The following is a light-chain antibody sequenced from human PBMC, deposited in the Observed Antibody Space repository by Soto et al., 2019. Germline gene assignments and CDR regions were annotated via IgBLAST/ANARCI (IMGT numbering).Light chain of an antibody. Sequence: QSALTQPPSASGSPGQSVAISCAGTSSDVGGYNYVSWYQQHPGKAPKLMIYEVSKRPSGVPDRFSGSKSGNTASLTVSGLQALDEADYNSSSHAGSNNFSAFGTETKVTDL. CDR3: SSHAGSNNFSA. V-gene: IGLV2-8*01. CDR2: EVS. J-gene: IGLJ1*01. CDR1: SSDVGGYNY.